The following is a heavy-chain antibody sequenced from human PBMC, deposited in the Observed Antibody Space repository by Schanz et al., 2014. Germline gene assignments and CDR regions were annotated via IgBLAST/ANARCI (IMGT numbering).Heavy chain of an antibody. CDR1: GFTFSFSG. CDR3: ASADYTNYFDS. D-gene: IGHD4-4*01. J-gene: IGHJ4*02. Sequence: QVQLVESGGGVVQPGGSLRLSCAASGFTFSFSGMQWVRQAPGKGLEWVAFIRSDGSNENYADSVRGRFTISRDNSKNTLYLQMNSLRGEDTAVYYCASADYTNYFDSWGQGTLVTVSS. V-gene: IGHV3-30*02. CDR2: IRSDGSNE.